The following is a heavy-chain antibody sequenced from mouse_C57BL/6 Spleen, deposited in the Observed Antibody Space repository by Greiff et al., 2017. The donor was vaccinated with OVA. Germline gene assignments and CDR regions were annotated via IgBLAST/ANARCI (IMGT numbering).Heavy chain of an antibody. J-gene: IGHJ2*01. CDR2: IRNKANGYTT. D-gene: IGHD2-4*01. Sequence: EVQGVESGGGLVQPGGSLSLSCAASGFTFTDYYMSWVRQPPGTALEWLGFIRNKANGYTTASRASVTGRFTISRDKSQSILYLQMNALRAEDRATYYCARYIVSGYDYDTYYFDYWGQGTTLTVSS. CDR1: GFTFTDYY. CDR3: ARYIVSGYDYDTYYFDY. V-gene: IGHV7-3*01.